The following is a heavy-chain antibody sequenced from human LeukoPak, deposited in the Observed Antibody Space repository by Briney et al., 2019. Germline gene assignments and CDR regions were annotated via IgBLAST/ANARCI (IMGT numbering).Heavy chain of an antibody. J-gene: IGHJ4*02. V-gene: IGHV3-23*01. D-gene: IGHD3-16*01. CDR3: AKAEFGEPFDY. CDR2: ISGSGGST. CDR1: GFTFSSYA. Sequence: GGSQRLSCAASGFTFSSYAMSWVRQAPGRGLEWVSAISGSGGSTYYADSVKGRFTISRDNSKNTLFLQMNSLRAEDTAVYFCAKAEFGEPFDYWGQGTLVTVSS.